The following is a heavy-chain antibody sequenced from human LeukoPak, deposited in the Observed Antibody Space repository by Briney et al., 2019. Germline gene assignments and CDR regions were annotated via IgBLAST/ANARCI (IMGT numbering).Heavy chain of an antibody. Sequence: GGSLRLSCAASGFTFSDYYMSWIRQAPGKGLEWVAVIWYDGSNKYYADSVKGRFTISRDNSKNTLYLQMNSLRAEDTAVYYCARGDSRIQAAFDIWGQGTMVTVSS. CDR1: GFTFSDYY. CDR3: ARGDSRIQAAFDI. V-gene: IGHV3-33*08. CDR2: IWYDGSNK. J-gene: IGHJ3*02.